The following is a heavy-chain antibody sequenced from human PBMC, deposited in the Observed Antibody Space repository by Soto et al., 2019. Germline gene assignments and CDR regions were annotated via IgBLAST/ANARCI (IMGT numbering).Heavy chain of an antibody. V-gene: IGHV3-23*01. CDR3: MKGSASICYFAS. CDR2: ISRSGGST. CDR1: GVTFSTYA. D-gene: IGHD6-19*01. J-gene: IGHJ4*02. Sequence: EVQLLESGGGLVQPGGSLRLSCAASGVTFSTYAMSWVRQAPGKGLEWVSAISRSGGSTYYADSVKGRFTVSRDTPENMLYLRMNCLRAEDTDVYCWMKGSASICYFASWGQGTVVTVSS.